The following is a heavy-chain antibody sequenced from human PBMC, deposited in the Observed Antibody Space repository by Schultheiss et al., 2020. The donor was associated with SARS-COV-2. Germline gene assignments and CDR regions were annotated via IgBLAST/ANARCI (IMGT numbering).Heavy chain of an antibody. V-gene: IGHV3-9*01. CDR2: ISWNSGSI. CDR1: GFTFDDYA. D-gene: IGHD2-2*02. J-gene: IGHJ4*02. CDR3: AKDGIADCSSTSCYTGMVYAYYFDY. Sequence: GGSLRLSCAASGFTFDDYAMHWVRQAPGKGLEWVSGISWNSGSIGYADSVKGRFTISRDNSKNTLYLQMNSLRAEDTAVYYCAKDGIADCSSTSCYTGMVYAYYFDYWGQGTLVTVSS.